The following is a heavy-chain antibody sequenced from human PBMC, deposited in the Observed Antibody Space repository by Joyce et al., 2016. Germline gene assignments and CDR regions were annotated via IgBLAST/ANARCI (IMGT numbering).Heavy chain of an antibody. V-gene: IGHV3-30*03. Sequence: QVPLLESGGGVAQPGRSLRLSCAASEFAFSSHAMHWVRQAPGKGLEWVAVMSYDGSHQYYADSVRGRFTISRDNSQNTLYLQMNSLGVEDTAVYYCTRSSRTGYTAGWPDFDYWGQGTLVTVSS. J-gene: IGHJ4*02. CDR1: EFAFSSHA. D-gene: IGHD2-2*02. CDR3: TRSSRTGYTAGWPDFDY. CDR2: MSYDGSHQ.